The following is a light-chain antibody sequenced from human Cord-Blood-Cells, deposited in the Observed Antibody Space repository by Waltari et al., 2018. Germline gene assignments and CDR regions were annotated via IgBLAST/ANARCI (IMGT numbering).Light chain of an antibody. Sequence: QSALTQPASVSGSPGQSITISCTGTSRDVGGYNYVSWYQQHPGKAPKLMIYDVSNRPSGVSNHFSGSNSGNMASLTISGLKAEDEADYYCSSYTSSSTLVVIGGGTKLTVL. CDR3: SSYTSSSTLVV. CDR1: SRDVGGYNY. V-gene: IGLV2-14*01. CDR2: DVS. J-gene: IGLJ2*01.